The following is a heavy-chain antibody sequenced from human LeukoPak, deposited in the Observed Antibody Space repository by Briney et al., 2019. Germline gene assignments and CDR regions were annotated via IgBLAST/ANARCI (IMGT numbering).Heavy chain of an antibody. CDR2: INFNSGGT. D-gene: IGHD1-26*01. CDR1: GYTFTDYY. J-gene: IGHJ4*02. Sequence: GASVKVSCKASGYTFTDYYIHWVRQAPGQGLECMGWINFNSGGTNYAKKFQGRVTMTRDTSINTAYMELTRLRSDDTAVYYCARDPQRREIGIDYWGQGTLVTVSS. V-gene: IGHV1-2*02. CDR3: ARDPQRREIGIDY.